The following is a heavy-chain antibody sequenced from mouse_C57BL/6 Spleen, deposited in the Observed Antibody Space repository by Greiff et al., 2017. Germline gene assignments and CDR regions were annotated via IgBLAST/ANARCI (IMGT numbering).Heavy chain of an antibody. Sequence: QVQLKQSGAELMKPGASVKLSCKATGYTFTGYCIEWVKQRPGHGLEWIGEILPGSGSTNYNEKFKGKATFTADTSSNKAYMQLSSLTTEDSTIYYCARKNSYYSNTWFDYWGQGTPVTVSA. J-gene: IGHJ3*01. CDR2: ILPGSGST. CDR1: GYTFTGYC. CDR3: ARKNSYYSNTWFDY. D-gene: IGHD2-5*01. V-gene: IGHV1-9*01.